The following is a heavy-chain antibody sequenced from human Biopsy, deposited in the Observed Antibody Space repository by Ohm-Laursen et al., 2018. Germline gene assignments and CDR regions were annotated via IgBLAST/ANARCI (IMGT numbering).Heavy chain of an antibody. J-gene: IGHJ4*02. CDR1: GYTFYSYG. Sequence: SVKVSCKVSGYTFYSYGITWVRQAPGQGLEWMGWITADNTNSAQKFQGRLTMTTDISTTTVYMELSSLRSEDTAVYYCVLASFDYWGQGTLVTVSS. CDR3: VLASFDY. V-gene: IGHV1-18*01. CDR2: ITADNT.